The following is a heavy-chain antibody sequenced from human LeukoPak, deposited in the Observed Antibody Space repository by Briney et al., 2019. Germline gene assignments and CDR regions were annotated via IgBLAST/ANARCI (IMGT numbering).Heavy chain of an antibody. Sequence: SETLSLTCAVYGGSFSGYYWSWIRQPPGKGLEWIGEINHSGSTNYNPSLKSRVTISVDTSKNQFSLKLSSVTAADTAVYYCAGGAGHCTGGVCYIWFDPWGQGTLVTVSS. CDR3: AGGAGHCTGGVCYIWFDP. D-gene: IGHD2-8*02. CDR1: GGSFSGYY. V-gene: IGHV4-34*01. CDR2: INHSGST. J-gene: IGHJ5*02.